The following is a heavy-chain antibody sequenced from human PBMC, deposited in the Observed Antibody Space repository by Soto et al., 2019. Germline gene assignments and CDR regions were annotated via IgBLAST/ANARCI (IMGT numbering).Heavy chain of an antibody. Sequence: EVQLLESGGGLVQPGGSLRLCCAASGFTFSSYAMSWVRQAPGKGLEWVSAISGSGGSTYYADSVKGRFTISRDNSKNTLYLQMNSLRAEDTAVYYCASSPLSPEVLTSSSWSYYYYYGMDVWGQGTTVTVSS. CDR2: ISGSGGST. CDR1: GFTFSSYA. V-gene: IGHV3-23*01. CDR3: ASSPLSPEVLTSSSWSYYYYYGMDV. J-gene: IGHJ6*02. D-gene: IGHD6-13*01.